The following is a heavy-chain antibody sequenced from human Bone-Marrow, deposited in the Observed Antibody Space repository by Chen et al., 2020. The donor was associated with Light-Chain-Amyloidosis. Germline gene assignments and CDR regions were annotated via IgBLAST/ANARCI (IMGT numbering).Heavy chain of an antibody. Sequence: EVQLEQSGPEVKKPGESLKISCKGSGYTFPNYWIGWVRQMPGKGLEWMGVIYPVDSDARYSPSFEGQVTISADKSIPTAYLQWRSLKASDTAMYYCARRRDGYNFDYWGQGTLVTVSS. J-gene: IGHJ4*02. D-gene: IGHD5-12*01. CDR2: IYPVDSDA. CDR3: ARRRDGYNFDY. CDR1: GYTFPNYW. V-gene: IGHV5-51*01.